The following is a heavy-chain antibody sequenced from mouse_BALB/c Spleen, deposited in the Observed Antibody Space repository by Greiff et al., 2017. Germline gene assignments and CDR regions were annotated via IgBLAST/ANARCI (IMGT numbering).Heavy chain of an antibody. CDR1: GYTFTNYW. Sequence: QVQLQQSGAELVRPGTSVKISCKASGYTFTNYWLGWVKQRPGHGLEWIGDIYPGGGYTNYNEKFKGKATLTADTSSSTAYMQLSSLTSEDSAVYFCARFNYRYDDGAWFAYWGQGTLVTVSA. D-gene: IGHD2-14*01. V-gene: IGHV1-63*02. J-gene: IGHJ3*01. CDR2: IYPGGGYT. CDR3: ARFNYRYDDGAWFAY.